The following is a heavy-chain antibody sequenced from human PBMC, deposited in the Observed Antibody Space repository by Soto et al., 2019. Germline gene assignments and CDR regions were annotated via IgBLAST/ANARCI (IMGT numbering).Heavy chain of an antibody. CDR1: GYTFTSYG. Sequence: QVQLVQSGAEVKKPGASVKVSCKASGYTFTSYGISWVRQAPGQGLEWMGWISAYNGNTNYAQKLQGRVTMTTDTSKSTAYLELRSLRSDDTAVYYCARDASNTVATSIYYYYGMDVWGPGTTVTVSS. CDR3: ARDASNTVATSIYYYYGMDV. V-gene: IGHV1-18*01. J-gene: IGHJ6*02. D-gene: IGHD5-12*01. CDR2: ISAYNGNT.